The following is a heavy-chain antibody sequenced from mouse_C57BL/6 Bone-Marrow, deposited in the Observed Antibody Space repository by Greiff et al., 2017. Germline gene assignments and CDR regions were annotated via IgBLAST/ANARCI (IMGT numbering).Heavy chain of an antibody. J-gene: IGHJ3*01. CDR3: TTYGNYPFAY. V-gene: IGHV14-4*01. CDR2: IDPENGDT. CDR1: GFNIKDDY. Sequence: SGAELVRPGASVKLSCTASGFNIKDDYMHWVKQRPEQGLEWIGWIDPENGDTEYASKFQGKATITADTSSNTAYLQLSSLTSEDTAVYYCTTYGNYPFAYWGQGTLVTVSA. D-gene: IGHD2-10*02.